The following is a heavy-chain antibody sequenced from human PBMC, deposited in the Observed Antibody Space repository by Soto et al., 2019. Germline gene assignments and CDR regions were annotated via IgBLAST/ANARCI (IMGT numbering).Heavy chain of an antibody. Sequence: QVQLVQSGAEVKKPGASVKVSCKASGYTFISYGISWVRQAPGQGLEWMGWINAYNGNTNYAQKLQGRVTMTTETTTSTAYMELRSLRSDDTAVYSCARDPVGPAWFDPWGQGTLVTVSS. V-gene: IGHV1-18*01. CDR1: GYTFISYG. J-gene: IGHJ5*02. D-gene: IGHD1-26*01. CDR3: ARDPVGPAWFDP. CDR2: INAYNGNT.